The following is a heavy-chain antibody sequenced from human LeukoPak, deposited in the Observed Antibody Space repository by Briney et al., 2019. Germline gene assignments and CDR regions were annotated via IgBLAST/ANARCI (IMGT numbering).Heavy chain of an antibody. D-gene: IGHD3-10*01. Sequence: GGSLRLSCAASGFTFSSYAMHWVRQAPGKGLEWVAVISYDGSNKYYADSVKGRFTISRDNSKNTLYLQMNSLRAEDTAVYYCARDTVFGGSGTLPGNYYYYYYMDVWGKGTTVTVSS. CDR2: ISYDGSNK. CDR3: ARDTVFGGSGTLPGNYYYYYYMDV. V-gene: IGHV3-30*04. CDR1: GFTFSSYA. J-gene: IGHJ6*03.